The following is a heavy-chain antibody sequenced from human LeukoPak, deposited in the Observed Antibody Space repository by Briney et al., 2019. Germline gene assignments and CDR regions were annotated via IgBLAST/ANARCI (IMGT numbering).Heavy chain of an antibody. CDR1: GFSFGDFA. V-gene: IGHV3-49*03. D-gene: IGHD6-19*01. CDR2: IRSKAYGGTT. J-gene: IGHJ4*02. Sequence: GGSLRLSCTASGFSFGDFAMSWFRQAPGKGLEWVGFIRSKAYGGTTEYAASVKGRFTISRDDSKSIAYLQMNSLKTEDTAVYYCNASTGWYYFDYWGQGTLVTVSS. CDR3: NASTGWYYFDY.